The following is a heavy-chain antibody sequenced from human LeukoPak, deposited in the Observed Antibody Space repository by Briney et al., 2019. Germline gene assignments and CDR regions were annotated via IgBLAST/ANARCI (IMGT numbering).Heavy chain of an antibody. CDR2: INPNSGGT. J-gene: IGHJ4*02. Sequence: ASVKVSCKASGYTFTGYYMHWVRQAPGQGLEWMGRINPNSGGTNYAQKFQGRVTMTRDTSISTAYMELSRLRSDDTAVYYCAREFGSVGGSYGFDYWGRGTLVTVSS. V-gene: IGHV1-2*06. D-gene: IGHD1-26*01. CDR3: AREFGSVGGSYGFDY. CDR1: GYTFTGYY.